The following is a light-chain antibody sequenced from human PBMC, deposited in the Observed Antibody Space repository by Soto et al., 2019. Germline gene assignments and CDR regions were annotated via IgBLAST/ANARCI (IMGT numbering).Light chain of an antibody. CDR2: NSN. Sequence: QSVLSQPPSASGTPGQTVIISCSGSRSDIGSNFVNWYQHLPGTAPKLLIYNSNQRPSGVPDRFSGSKSGTSASLAISGLQSEDEADYYCAAWDDRLTGPVFGNGTKVT. V-gene: IGLV1-44*01. J-gene: IGLJ1*01. CDR3: AAWDDRLTGPV. CDR1: RSDIGSNF.